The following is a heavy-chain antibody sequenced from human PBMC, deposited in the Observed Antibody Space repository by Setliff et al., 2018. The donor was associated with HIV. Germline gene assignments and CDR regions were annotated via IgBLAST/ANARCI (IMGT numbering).Heavy chain of an antibody. CDR2: IYYSGSI. V-gene: IGHV4-39*01. CDR3: ARHYNVNYYVRKDFDY. D-gene: IGHD1-26*01. Sequence: ASETLSLTCAVSGASISSTSYYWGWVRQPPGKGLEWIGSIYYSGSIYYNPSLKSRLTISVDTSRNQFSLKLSSLTAADTAVYYCARHYNVNYYVRKDFDYWGQGILVTVSS. J-gene: IGHJ4*02. CDR1: GASISSTSYY.